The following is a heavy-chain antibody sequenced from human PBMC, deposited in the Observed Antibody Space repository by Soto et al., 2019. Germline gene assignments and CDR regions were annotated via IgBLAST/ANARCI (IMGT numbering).Heavy chain of an antibody. J-gene: IGHJ2*01. CDR3: ARENYYGGHVIGSLDL. CDR2: VSSEGGRQ. Sequence: QVQLVESGGGVVQPGKSLRVSCTASGFTFNTYAMQWVRQATGKGLEWVAVVSSEGGRQFYADSVKGRFTISRDNSKNLLYLEMSYLTTEDAAIYYCARENYYGGHVIGSLDLWGRGTLVSVAS. CDR1: GFTFNTYA. V-gene: IGHV3-30*04. D-gene: IGHD3-16*02.